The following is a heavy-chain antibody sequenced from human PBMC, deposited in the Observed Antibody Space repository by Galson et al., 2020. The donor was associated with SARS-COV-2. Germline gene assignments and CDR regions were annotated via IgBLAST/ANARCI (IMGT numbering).Heavy chain of an antibody. CDR3: AKDLSFAGATTEDDFDL. D-gene: IGHD1-26*01. CDR2: ICYDGSNK. Sequence: GGSLRLSCAASGFTISSYGMNWVRQAPGKGLEWVAVICYDGSNKYYADSVKGRFTISRDNSKNTLYLQMNSLRAEDTAVYYCAKDLSFAGATTEDDFDLWGRGTLVTVSS. V-gene: IGHV3-33*06. J-gene: IGHJ2*01. CDR1: GFTISSYG.